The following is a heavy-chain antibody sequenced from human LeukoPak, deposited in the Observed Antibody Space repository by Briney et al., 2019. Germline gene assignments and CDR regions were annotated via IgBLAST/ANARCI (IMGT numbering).Heavy chain of an antibody. Sequence: GGSLRLSCAASGFTFINAWMSWVRQAPGKGLEWVGRIKSKTDGGTTDYAAPVKGRFTISRDDSKNTLYLQMNSLKTEDTAVYLCTPVSPPPPMAAAGAIYWGQGTLVTVSS. J-gene: IGHJ4*02. CDR1: GFTFINAW. D-gene: IGHD6-13*01. V-gene: IGHV3-15*01. CDR3: TPVSPPPPMAAAGAIY. CDR2: IKSKTDGGTT.